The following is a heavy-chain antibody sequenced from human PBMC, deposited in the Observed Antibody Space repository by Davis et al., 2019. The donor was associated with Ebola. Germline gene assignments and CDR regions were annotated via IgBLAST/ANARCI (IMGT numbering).Heavy chain of an antibody. D-gene: IGHD2-21*01. J-gene: IGHJ4*02. Sequence: GESLKISCAASGFTFTAAWMTWVRQAPGGGLEWISYIGPSGTDIAYADSVRGRFTISRDNAKNSLFLQMNSLRAEDTALYYCARERTSCGGDCLDYWGQGTLVTVSS. V-gene: IGHV3-11*04. CDR3: ARERTSCGGDCLDY. CDR2: IGPSGTDI. CDR1: GFTFTAAW.